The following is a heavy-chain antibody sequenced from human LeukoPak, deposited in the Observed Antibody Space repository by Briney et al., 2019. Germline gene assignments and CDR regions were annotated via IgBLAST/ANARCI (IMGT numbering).Heavy chain of an antibody. CDR1: GYTFTSYG. CDR2: ISAYNGNT. Sequence: GASVKVSCQASGYTFTSYGISWVRQAPGQGLEWMGWISAYNGNTNYAQKLQGRVTMTTDTSTSTAYMELRSLRSDDTAVYYCVRVGSIAARSDAFDIWGQGTMVTVSS. J-gene: IGHJ3*02. V-gene: IGHV1-18*01. CDR3: VRVGSIAARSDAFDI. D-gene: IGHD6-6*01.